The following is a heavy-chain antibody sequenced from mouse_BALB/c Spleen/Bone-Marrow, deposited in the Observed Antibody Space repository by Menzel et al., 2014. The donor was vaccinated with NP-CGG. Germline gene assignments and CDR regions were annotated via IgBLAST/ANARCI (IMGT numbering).Heavy chain of an antibody. J-gene: IGHJ3*01. V-gene: IGHV2-9*02. Sequence: VQLVESGPGLVAPSQSLSITCTVSGFPLSSYGVHWVRQGPGKGLEWLGIIWAGGGTNYNSALMSRLSISKDNSKSQVSLKMNSLQTDDTAMYYCARGDYGSTYWFAYWGQGTLVTVSA. CDR3: ARGDYGSTYWFAY. CDR2: IWAGGGT. D-gene: IGHD1-1*01. CDR1: GFPLSSYG.